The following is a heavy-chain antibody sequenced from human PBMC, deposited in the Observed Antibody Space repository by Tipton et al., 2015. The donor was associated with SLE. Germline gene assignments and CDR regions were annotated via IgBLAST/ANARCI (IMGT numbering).Heavy chain of an antibody. J-gene: IGHJ6*02. CDR3: ARAQGALRGPYYYYHGMDV. Sequence: LRLSCAASGFTVSNNYMSWVRQAPGKGLEWIAYMYYSGITNYNPSVKSRVTISVDTSKNQFSLKVTSVTAADTAVYYCARAQGALRGPYYYYHGMDVWGQGTTVTVS. CDR1: GFTVSNNY. D-gene: IGHD1-26*01. CDR2: MYYSGIT. V-gene: IGHV4-59*02.